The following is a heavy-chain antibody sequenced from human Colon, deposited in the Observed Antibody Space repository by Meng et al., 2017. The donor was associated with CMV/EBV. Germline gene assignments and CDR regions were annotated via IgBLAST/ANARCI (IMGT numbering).Heavy chain of an antibody. CDR3: ARERGGNLVATRLDFDL. Sequence: GVSLRLSCIGSGFPFTNYRMNWVRLAPGRGLEWVSSISSVGTYISYADSAKGRFTISRDNANNALYLQINGLRADDTALYYCARERGGNLVATRLDFDLWGRGTLVTVSS. V-gene: IGHV3-21*01. D-gene: IGHD5-12*01. CDR1: GFPFTNYR. CDR2: ISSVGTYI. J-gene: IGHJ2*01.